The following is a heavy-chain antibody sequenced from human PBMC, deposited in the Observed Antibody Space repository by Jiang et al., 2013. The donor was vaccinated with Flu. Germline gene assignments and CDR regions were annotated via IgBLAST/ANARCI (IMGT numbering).Heavy chain of an antibody. V-gene: IGHV3-23*04. CDR1: GFTFSNYG. Sequence: VQLVESGGGLVQPGGSLRLSCAASGFTFSNYGINWVRQPPGKGLEWVSFISGSGLSTYYADSVKGRFAISRDNSKNTLYLQMNRLRGEDTAVYYCAKVLATRPTGHHGMDVWGQGTTVTVSS. CDR2: ISGSGLST. J-gene: IGHJ6*02. CDR3: AKVLATRPTGHHGMDV. D-gene: IGHD4/OR15-4a*01.